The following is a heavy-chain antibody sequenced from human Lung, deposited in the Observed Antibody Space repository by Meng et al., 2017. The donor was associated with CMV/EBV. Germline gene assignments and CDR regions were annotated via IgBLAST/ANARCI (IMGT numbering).Heavy chain of an antibody. Sequence: ESXKISXATSGFTFSSYSMNWVRQAPGKGLEWVSFISSTSRYIFYADSVKGRFTISRDSAKNSVYIQMNSLRVEDTAVYYCAGAFRGGYYTNDYWGQGTLVTVSS. CDR3: AGAFRGGYYTNDY. CDR2: ISSTSRYI. V-gene: IGHV3-21*01. D-gene: IGHD3-3*01. CDR1: GFTFSSYS. J-gene: IGHJ4*02.